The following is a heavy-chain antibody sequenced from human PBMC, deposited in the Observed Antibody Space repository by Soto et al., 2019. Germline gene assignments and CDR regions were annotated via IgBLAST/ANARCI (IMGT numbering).Heavy chain of an antibody. J-gene: IGHJ6*02. CDR2: INAGNGNT. CDR3: ARDSGGMDV. Sequence: QVQLVQSGAEVKKPGASVKISCKASGYTFTSYALHWVRQAPGQRLEWMGWINAGNGNTKYSKKFQGRVPITRDTAASTAYMELSSLRSEDTAVYYCARDSGGMDVWGQGTTVTVSS. CDR1: GYTFTSYA. V-gene: IGHV1-3*01.